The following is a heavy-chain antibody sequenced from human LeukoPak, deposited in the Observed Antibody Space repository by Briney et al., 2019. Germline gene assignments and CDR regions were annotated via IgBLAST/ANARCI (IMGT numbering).Heavy chain of an antibody. Sequence: ASVKVSCKASGYTFTGYYMHWVRQAPGQGLEWMGWINPNSGGTNYAQKFQGRVTMTRDTSISTAYMELSRLRSDDTAVYYCARDSSSSWYSRVLFDYWGQGALVTVSS. J-gene: IGHJ4*02. V-gene: IGHV1-2*02. CDR2: INPNSGGT. D-gene: IGHD6-13*01. CDR1: GYTFTGYY. CDR3: ARDSSSSWYSRVLFDY.